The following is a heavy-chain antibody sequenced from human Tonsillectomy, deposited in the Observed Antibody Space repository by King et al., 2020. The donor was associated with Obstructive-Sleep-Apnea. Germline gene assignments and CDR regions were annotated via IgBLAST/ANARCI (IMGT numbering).Heavy chain of an antibody. J-gene: IGHJ5*02. CDR1: GGSISSYY. Sequence: VQLQESGPGLVKPSETLSLTCTVSGGSISSYYWSWIRQPPGKGLEWIGYIYYSGSTNYNPSLKSRVTISVDTSKNQFSLKLSSVTAADTAVYYCAGTLGYCSSTSCRGWFDPWGQGTLVTVSS. CDR2: IYYSGST. D-gene: IGHD2-2*01. V-gene: IGHV4-59*01. CDR3: AGTLGYCSSTSCRGWFDP.